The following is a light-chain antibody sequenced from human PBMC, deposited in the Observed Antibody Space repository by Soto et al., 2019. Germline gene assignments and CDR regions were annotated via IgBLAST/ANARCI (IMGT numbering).Light chain of an antibody. CDR3: QQSYSTLT. Sequence: DIQMTQSPSSLSASVGDRVTITCRASQSISSYLNWYQQKPGKAPKLLLYAASSLQSGVPSRFSGSGSGTDFTLTISSPQPEDFATYYCQQSYSTLTFGPGTKVDIK. J-gene: IGKJ3*01. CDR2: AAS. CDR1: QSISSY. V-gene: IGKV1-39*01.